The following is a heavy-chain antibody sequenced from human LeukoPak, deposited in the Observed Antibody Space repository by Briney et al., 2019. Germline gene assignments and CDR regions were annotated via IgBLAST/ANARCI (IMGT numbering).Heavy chain of an antibody. CDR2: IKQDGSEK. CDR1: GFTSSHYW. CDR3: ARDSSQWLVT. Sequence: PGGSLRLSCAASGFTSSHYWMSWVRQAPGKGLEWVANIKQDGSEKYYVDSVKGRFTISRDDAKNSLYLQMNSLRAEDTAVYYCARDSSQWLVTWGQGTLVTVSS. J-gene: IGHJ4*02. D-gene: IGHD6-19*01. V-gene: IGHV3-7*01.